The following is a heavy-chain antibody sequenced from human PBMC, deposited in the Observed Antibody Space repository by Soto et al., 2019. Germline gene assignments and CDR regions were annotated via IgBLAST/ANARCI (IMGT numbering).Heavy chain of an antibody. J-gene: IGHJ6*02. Sequence: GGSLRLSCAASGFTFTNRWMSWVRQAPGKGLEWVGRIKSKTDGGTTDYAAPVKGRFIISTDDSKNTVYLQMNSLRAEDTAVYYCARARIAVAVPYYYGMDVWGQGTTVTVSS. CDR2: IKSKTDGGTT. V-gene: IGHV3-15*01. CDR3: ARARIAVAVPYYYGMDV. CDR1: GFTFTNRW. D-gene: IGHD6-19*01.